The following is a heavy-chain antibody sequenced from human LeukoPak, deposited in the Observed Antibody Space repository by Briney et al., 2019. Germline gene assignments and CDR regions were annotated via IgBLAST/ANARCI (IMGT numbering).Heavy chain of an antibody. CDR2: IYYSGST. D-gene: IGHD3-22*01. CDR3: ARHESITMIVVVIPSGALDI. J-gene: IGHJ3*02. V-gene: IGHV4-59*08. CDR1: GGSISSYY. Sequence: SETLSLTCTVSGGSISSYYWSWIRQPPGKGLEWIGYIYYSGSTNYNPSLKSRVTISVDTSKNQFSLKLSSVTAADTAVYYCARHESITMIVVVIPSGALDISGQGTMVTVSS.